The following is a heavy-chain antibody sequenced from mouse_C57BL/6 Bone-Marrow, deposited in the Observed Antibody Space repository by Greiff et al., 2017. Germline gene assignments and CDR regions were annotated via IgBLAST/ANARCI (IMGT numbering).Heavy chain of an antibody. Sequence: EVQLVESGGGLVQPGGSLKLSCAASGFTFSDYGMAWVRQAPRKGPEWVAFISNLAYSIYYADTVTGRFTISRENAKNTLYLEMSSLRSEDTAMYYCARYDYDGYAMDYGGQGTSVTVSS. CDR3: ARYDYDGYAMDY. CDR2: ISNLAYSI. D-gene: IGHD2-4*01. J-gene: IGHJ4*01. CDR1: GFTFSDYG. V-gene: IGHV5-15*01.